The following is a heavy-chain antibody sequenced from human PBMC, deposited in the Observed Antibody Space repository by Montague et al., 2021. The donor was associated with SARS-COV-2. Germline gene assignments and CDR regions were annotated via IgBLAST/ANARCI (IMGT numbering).Heavy chain of an antibody. Sequence: SLRLSCAASGFPFSADYMTWVRQAPGKGLEWVGNVNGDGSETVYGDSLKGRIAISRDNAKNSMYLEMDSLRAEDTAVYYCARNRGWYRLESWGQGTLVTVSS. J-gene: IGHJ5*02. V-gene: IGHV3-7*03. D-gene: IGHD6-19*01. CDR3: ARNRGWYRLES. CDR1: GFPFSADY. CDR2: VNGDGSET.